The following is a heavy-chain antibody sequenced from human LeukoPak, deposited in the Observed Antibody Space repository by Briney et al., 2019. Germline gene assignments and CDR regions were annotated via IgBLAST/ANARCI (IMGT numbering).Heavy chain of an antibody. Sequence: SSETLSLTCTVSGGSISSSHYYWGWIRQPPGKGLEWIGSIYYSGDTFYNPSLKSRVTISVDTSKNQFSLKLSSVTAADTAVYYCGRDSGSYGNDCWGQGTLVTVSS. CDR2: IYYSGDT. V-gene: IGHV4-39*01. CDR3: GRDSGSYGNDC. CDR1: GGSISSSHYY. D-gene: IGHD1-26*01. J-gene: IGHJ4*02.